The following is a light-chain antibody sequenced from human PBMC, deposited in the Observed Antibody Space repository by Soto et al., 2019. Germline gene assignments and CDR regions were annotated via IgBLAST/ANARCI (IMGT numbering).Light chain of an antibody. V-gene: IGLV2-8*01. J-gene: IGLJ2*01. CDR2: EVS. Sequence: QSVLTQPTSASGSPGQSVTISCTGTSSDVGGYNYVSWYQQHPGKAPKLMIYEVSKRPSGVPDRFSGSKSGNTASLTVSGLQAEDEAGYYCTSYAGSNNPVVFGGGTKLTVL. CDR3: TSYAGSNNPVV. CDR1: SSDVGGYNY.